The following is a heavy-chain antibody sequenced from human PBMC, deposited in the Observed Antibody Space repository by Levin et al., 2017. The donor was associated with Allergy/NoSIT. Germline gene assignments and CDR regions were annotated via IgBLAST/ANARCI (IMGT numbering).Heavy chain of an antibody. J-gene: IGHJ2*01. CDR2: IVPMLGIT. Sequence: GASVKVSCKASGGTFSSHPIAWMRQAPGQRLEWLGRIVPMLGITNYAQKFQGRITITADTSTNTAYMEVSSLTSDDTAVYYCARAQMHLFFDLWGRGSLVTVSS. CDR1: GGTFSSHP. V-gene: IGHV1-69*04. D-gene: IGHD5-24*01. CDR3: ARAQMHLFFDL.